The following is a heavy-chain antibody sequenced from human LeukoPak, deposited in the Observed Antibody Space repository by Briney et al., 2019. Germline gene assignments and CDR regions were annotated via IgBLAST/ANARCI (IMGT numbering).Heavy chain of an antibody. Sequence: WASVKVSCKASGYTFTSYDINWVRQATGQGLEWMGWMNPNSGNTGYAQKFQGGVTMTRNTSISTAYMELSSLRSEDTAVYYCARATGKDILTGRKLDYWGQGTLVSVSS. CDR3: ARATGKDILTGRKLDY. CDR2: MNPNSGNT. V-gene: IGHV1-8*01. J-gene: IGHJ4*02. D-gene: IGHD3-9*01. CDR1: GYTFTSYD.